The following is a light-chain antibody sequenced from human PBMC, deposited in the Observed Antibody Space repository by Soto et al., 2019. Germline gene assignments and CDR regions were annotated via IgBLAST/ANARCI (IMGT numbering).Light chain of an antibody. CDR2: EVS. CDR1: SSDVGGYNH. V-gene: IGLV2-14*01. J-gene: IGLJ3*02. CDR3: SSYVGNNNLV. Sequence: QSALTQPASVSGSPGQSITISCTGSSSDVGGYNHVSWYQQHPGKAPKLMIYEVSNRPSGVSNRFSGSKSGNTASLTISGLQAEDEADYYCSSYVGNNNLVFGGGTKVTVL.